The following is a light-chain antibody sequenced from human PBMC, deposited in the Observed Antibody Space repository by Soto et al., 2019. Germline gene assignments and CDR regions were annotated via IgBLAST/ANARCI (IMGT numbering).Light chain of an antibody. CDR1: QSVSSN. J-gene: IGKJ4*01. CDR3: QQYNNWPPPLT. Sequence: EIVMTQSPATLSVSPGERATLSCRASQSVSSNLAWYQQKPGQAPRLLIYGASTRATGIPARFSGSGSGTEFTRTISSLQSEDFAVYDCQQYNNWPPPLTFGGGTKVEIK. CDR2: GAS. V-gene: IGKV3-15*01.